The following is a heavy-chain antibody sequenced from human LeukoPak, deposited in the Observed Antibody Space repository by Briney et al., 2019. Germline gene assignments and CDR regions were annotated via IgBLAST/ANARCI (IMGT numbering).Heavy chain of an antibody. Sequence: ASVKVSCKASGYTFTSYGISWVRQAPGQGLEWMGWISAYSGNTNYAQKLQGRVTMTTDTSTSTAYMELRSLRSDDTAVYYCARGYYGSGSYYKWGWFDPWGQGTLVTVSS. J-gene: IGHJ5*02. CDR3: ARGYYGSGSYYKWGWFDP. V-gene: IGHV1-18*01. CDR2: ISAYSGNT. D-gene: IGHD3-10*01. CDR1: GYTFTSYG.